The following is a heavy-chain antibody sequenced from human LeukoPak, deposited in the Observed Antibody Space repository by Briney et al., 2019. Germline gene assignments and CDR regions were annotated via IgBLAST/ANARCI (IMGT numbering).Heavy chain of an antibody. CDR3: AKEGRSWSDAFDI. CDR1: GFSFRSYA. V-gene: IGHV3-30*02. D-gene: IGHD6-13*01. J-gene: IGHJ3*02. CDR2: IRYDGSNK. Sequence: PGRSLRLSCAASGFSFRSYAMHWVRQAPGKGLEWVAFIRYDGSNKYYADSVKGRFTISRDNSKNTLYLQMNSLRAEDTAVYYCAKEGRSWSDAFDIWGQGTMVTVSS.